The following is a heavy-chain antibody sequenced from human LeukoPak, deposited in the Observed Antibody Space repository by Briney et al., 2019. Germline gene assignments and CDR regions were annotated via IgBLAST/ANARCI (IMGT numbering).Heavy chain of an antibody. J-gene: IGHJ5*02. CDR1: GGSFSGYY. D-gene: IGHD6-6*01. CDR2: INHSGST. Sequence: SETLSLTCAVYGGSFSGYYWSWIRQPPGKGLEWIGEINHSGSTNYNPSLKSRVTISVDTSKNQFSLKLSSVTAADTAVYYCAREGSSSGYHWFDPWGQGTLVTVSS. V-gene: IGHV4-34*01. CDR3: AREGSSSGYHWFDP.